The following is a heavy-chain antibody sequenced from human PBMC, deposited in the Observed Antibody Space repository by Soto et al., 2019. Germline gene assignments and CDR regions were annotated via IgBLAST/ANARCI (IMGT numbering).Heavy chain of an antibody. J-gene: IGHJ6*02. CDR3: ARSRISTKGYYYGMDV. Sequence: ASVKVSCKASGYTFTSYAMHWVRQAPGQRLEWMGWINAGNGNTKYSQKFQGWVTMTRDTSVSTAYMDLSRLKSDDTAVYFCARSRISTKGYYYGMDVWGQGTTVTVSS. D-gene: IGHD2-8*01. CDR1: GYTFTSYA. CDR2: INAGNGNT. V-gene: IGHV1-3*01.